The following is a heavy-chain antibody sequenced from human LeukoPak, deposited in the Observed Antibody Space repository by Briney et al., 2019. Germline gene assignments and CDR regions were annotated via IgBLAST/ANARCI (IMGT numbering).Heavy chain of an antibody. CDR1: GFTFSSYG. Sequence: GGSLRLSCAASGFTFSSYGMHWVRQAPGKGLEWVANVWYDGSNKYYADSVKGRFTISRDNSKNTLYLQMNSLRAEDTAFYYCARDIYDTSGLYYLDFWGQGTLVTVSS. D-gene: IGHD3-22*01. J-gene: IGHJ4*02. CDR2: VWYDGSNK. V-gene: IGHV3-33*01. CDR3: ARDIYDTSGLYYLDF.